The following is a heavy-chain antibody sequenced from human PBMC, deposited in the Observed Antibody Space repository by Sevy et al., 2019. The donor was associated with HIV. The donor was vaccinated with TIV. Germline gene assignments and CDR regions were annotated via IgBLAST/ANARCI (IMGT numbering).Heavy chain of an antibody. CDR3: AKAGYYYDSSGYNWFGL. CDR2: INPDGSIT. CDR1: GFISSPYW. V-gene: IGHV3-74*01. Sequence: GGSLRLSCTASGFISSPYWMHWVRQAPGKGLVWVSRINPDGSITSYADAVKGRFTISRDNAKNTLYLQMNSLRAEDTAVYYCAKAGYYYDSSGYNWFGLWGKGTLVTVSS. J-gene: IGHJ5*02. D-gene: IGHD3-22*01.